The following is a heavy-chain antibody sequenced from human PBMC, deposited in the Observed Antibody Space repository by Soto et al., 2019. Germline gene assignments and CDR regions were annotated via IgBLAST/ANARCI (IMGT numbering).Heavy chain of an antibody. CDR1: GFTFSSYA. Sequence: QVQLVESGGGVVQPGRSLRLSCAASGFTFSSYAMHWVRQAPGKGLEWVAVISYDGSNKYYADSVKGRFTISRDNSKNTLYLQMNSLRAEDTAVYYCARDPGLVRGVTDSGKNWFDPWGQGTLVTVSS. D-gene: IGHD3-10*01. CDR2: ISYDGSNK. CDR3: ARDPGLVRGVTDSGKNWFDP. V-gene: IGHV3-30-3*01. J-gene: IGHJ5*02.